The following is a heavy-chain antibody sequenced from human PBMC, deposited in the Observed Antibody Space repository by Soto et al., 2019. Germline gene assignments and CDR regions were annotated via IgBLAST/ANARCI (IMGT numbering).Heavy chain of an antibody. CDR3: AAGSPPDY. Sequence: EVQLVESGGVLVQPSGSLRVSCAASGFTVSTSWMNWVRQAPGKGLEWVANINGDGSEEYYVDSVRGRFTISRDNVKNSMFLQMNSLRAEDTAVYYCAAGSPPDYWGQGTLVTVSS. J-gene: IGHJ4*02. CDR1: GFTVSTSW. V-gene: IGHV3-7*01. CDR2: INGDGSEE.